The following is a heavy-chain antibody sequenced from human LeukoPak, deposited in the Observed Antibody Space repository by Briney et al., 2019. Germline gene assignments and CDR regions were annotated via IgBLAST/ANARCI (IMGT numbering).Heavy chain of an antibody. V-gene: IGHV1-46*01. CDR1: GYTFTSYY. Sequence: ASVTVSCKASGYTFTSYYMHWVRQAPGQGLEWMGIINPSGGSTSYAQKFQGRVTMTRDTSTSTVYMELSSLRSEDTAVYYCARDTPIAARPNRFDYWGQGTLVTVSS. J-gene: IGHJ4*02. D-gene: IGHD6-6*01. CDR2: INPSGGST. CDR3: ARDTPIAARPNRFDY.